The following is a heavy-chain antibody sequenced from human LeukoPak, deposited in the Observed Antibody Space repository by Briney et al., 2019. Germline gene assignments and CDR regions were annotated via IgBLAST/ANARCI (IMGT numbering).Heavy chain of an antibody. CDR3: ARDQAVGSFDY. V-gene: IGHV3-23*01. CDR2: ISDSGATT. Sequence: GGSLRLSCAASGFTFSSYAMHWVRQAPGKGLEWVSGISDSGATTYYADSVKGRFTISRDNSKNTLYLQMNSLRGDDTAVYYCARDQAVGSFDYWGQGTLVTVSS. D-gene: IGHD6-19*01. J-gene: IGHJ4*02. CDR1: GFTFSSYA.